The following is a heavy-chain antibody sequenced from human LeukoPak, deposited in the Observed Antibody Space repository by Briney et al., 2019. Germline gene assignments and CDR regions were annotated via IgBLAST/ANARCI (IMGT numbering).Heavy chain of an antibody. V-gene: IGHV3-30*04. CDR2: ISYDGSNK. D-gene: IGHD5-18*01. CDR1: GFTFSSYA. CDR3: ARGRYSYGPAGQAFDI. J-gene: IGHJ3*02. Sequence: GRSLRLSCAASGFTFSSYAMHWVRQAPGKGLEWVAVISYDGSNKYCADSVKGRFTISRDNSKNTLYLQMNSLRAEDTAVYYCARGRYSYGPAGQAFDIWGQGTMVTVSS.